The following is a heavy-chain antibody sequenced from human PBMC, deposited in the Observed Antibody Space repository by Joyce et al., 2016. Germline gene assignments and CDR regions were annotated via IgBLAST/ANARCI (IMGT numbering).Heavy chain of an antibody. CDR1: GGSFNGDY. V-gene: IGHV4-34*01. CDR3: ASLNYYESSGYYYFDY. Sequence: QVQLQQWGAGLLKPSETLSLTCAVYGGSFNGDYWSWIRRPPGKGLEWIGKINDSGSTNYNPSLKSRVPISVDTSKNQFSLKLSAVTAADTAVYYCASLNYYESSGYYYFDYWGQGTLVTVSS. CDR2: INDSGST. D-gene: IGHD3-22*01. J-gene: IGHJ4*02.